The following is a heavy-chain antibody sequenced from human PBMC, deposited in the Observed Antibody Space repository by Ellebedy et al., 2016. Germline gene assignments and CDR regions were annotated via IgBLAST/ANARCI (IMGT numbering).Heavy chain of an antibody. CDR1: GYTFTSYY. CDR3: ARDNGDGGYGMDV. Sequence: ASVKVSCXASGYTFTSYYMHWVRQAPGQGLEWMGIINPSGGSTSYAQKFQGRVTMTRDTSTSTVYMELSSLRSEDTAVYYCARDNGDGGYGMDVWGQGTTVTVSS. D-gene: IGHD4-17*01. J-gene: IGHJ6*02. V-gene: IGHV1-46*01. CDR2: INPSGGST.